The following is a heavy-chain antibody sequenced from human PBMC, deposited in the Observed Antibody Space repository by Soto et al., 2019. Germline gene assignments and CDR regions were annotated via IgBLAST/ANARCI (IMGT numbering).Heavy chain of an antibody. Sequence: GGSLRLSCAASGFTFSSYSMNWVRQAPGKGLEWVSSISSSSSYIYYADSVKGRFTISRDNAKNSLYLQMNSLRAEDTAVYYCARAGLELRYYYYGMDVWVQGTTVTVSS. CDR3: ARAGLELRYYYYGMDV. CDR1: GFTFSSYS. J-gene: IGHJ6*02. D-gene: IGHD1-7*01. CDR2: ISSSSSYI. V-gene: IGHV3-21*01.